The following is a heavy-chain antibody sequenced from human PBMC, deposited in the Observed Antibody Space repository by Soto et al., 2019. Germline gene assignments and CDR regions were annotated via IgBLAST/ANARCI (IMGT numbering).Heavy chain of an antibody. CDR2: IYYSGST. D-gene: IGHD6-13*01. Sequence: SETLSLTCTVSGGSIRSSSYYWGWIRQPPGKGLEWIGSIYYSGSTNYNPSLKSRVTISVDTSKNQFSLKLSSVTAADTAVYYCAREGVSSSWYNYYAMDVWGQGTTVTVS. J-gene: IGHJ6*02. CDR1: GGSIRSSSYY. V-gene: IGHV4-39*07. CDR3: AREGVSSSWYNYYAMDV.